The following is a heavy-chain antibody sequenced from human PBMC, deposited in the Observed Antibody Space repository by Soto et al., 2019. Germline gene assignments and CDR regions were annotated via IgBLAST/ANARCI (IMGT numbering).Heavy chain of an antibody. Sequence: EVQLLESGGGLVQPGGSLRLSCEASGFTFSSRAMSWVRQTPGKGLEWVSAISGSADKTYYADSVKGRFTISRDNSKNTLYLEMYSLRAEDTALYYCGKEDDSLPGYYNDYLDSWGQGTLVTVSS. CDR3: GKEDDSLPGYYNDYLDS. D-gene: IGHD3-9*01. CDR2: ISGSADKT. CDR1: GFTFSSRA. J-gene: IGHJ4*02. V-gene: IGHV3-23*01.